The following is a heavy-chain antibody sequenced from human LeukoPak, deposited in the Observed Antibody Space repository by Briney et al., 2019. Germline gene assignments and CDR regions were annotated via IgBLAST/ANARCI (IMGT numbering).Heavy chain of an antibody. Sequence: SETLSLTCTVSGGSISTYYWSWIRQPPGKGLEWIGYIYFSGSTNYNPSLKSRVTMSVNMSKNQFSLKLSSVTAADTAVYYCARVGRGWYVFDYWGQGTLVTVSS. CDR3: ARVGRGWYVFDY. V-gene: IGHV4-59*01. J-gene: IGHJ4*02. D-gene: IGHD6-19*01. CDR1: GGSISTYY. CDR2: IYFSGST.